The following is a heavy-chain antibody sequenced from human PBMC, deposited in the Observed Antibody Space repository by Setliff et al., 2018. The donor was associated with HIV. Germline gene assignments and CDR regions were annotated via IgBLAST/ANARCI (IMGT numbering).Heavy chain of an antibody. V-gene: IGHV4-59*08. D-gene: IGHD5-12*01. CDR3: ARHYYSSGYGDYFDD. CDR1: GASMSSYF. CDR2: VLSSGSA. J-gene: IGHJ4*02. Sequence: SETLSLTCTVSGASMSSYFWSWVRQTPGKGLEWVGYVLSSGSATYNPSLKSRVAMSVDTSKNKFSLSLASPTAADTAVYYCARHYYSSGYGDYFDDWGRGILVTVSS.